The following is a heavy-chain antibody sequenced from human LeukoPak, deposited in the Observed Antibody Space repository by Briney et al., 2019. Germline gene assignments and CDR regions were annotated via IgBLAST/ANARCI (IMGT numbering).Heavy chain of an antibody. J-gene: IGHJ4*02. CDR2: INHSGST. Sequence: KPSETLSLTCSVSGDSVSRSDSYWDWIRQPPGKGLEWIGEINHSGSTNYNPSLKSRVTISVDTSKNQFSLKLSSVTAADTAVYYCARSPRGIVVVPAGGYYFDYWGQGTLVTVSS. V-gene: IGHV4-39*07. CDR1: GDSVSRSDSY. D-gene: IGHD2-2*01. CDR3: ARSPRGIVVVPAGGYYFDY.